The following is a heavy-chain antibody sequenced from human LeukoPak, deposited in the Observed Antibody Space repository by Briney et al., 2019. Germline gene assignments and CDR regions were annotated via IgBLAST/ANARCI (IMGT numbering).Heavy chain of an antibody. D-gene: IGHD6-19*01. CDR1: GGSISSYY. V-gene: IGHV4-4*07. J-gene: IGHJ6*03. CDR3: ARGYSSGWYPHYYYYYMDV. Sequence: SETLSLTCTVSGGSISSYYWSWIRQPAGKGLEWIWRIYTSGSTNYNPSLKSRVTMSVDTSKNQFSLKLSSVTAADTAVYYCARGYSSGWYPHYYYYYMDVWGKGTTVTISS. CDR2: IYTSGST.